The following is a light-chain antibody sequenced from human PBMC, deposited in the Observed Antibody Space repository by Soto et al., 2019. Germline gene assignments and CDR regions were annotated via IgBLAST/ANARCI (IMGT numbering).Light chain of an antibody. Sequence: QSVLTQPPSVSGASGQGVTISCTGSSTNIGADYDVYWYQQHPGKAPKLMIYEVSKRPSGVPDRFSGSKSGNTASLTVSGLQAEDEADYYCSSYAGSNNSLYVFGTGTKVTVL. CDR1: STNIGADYD. J-gene: IGLJ1*01. CDR3: SSYAGSNNSLYV. V-gene: IGLV2-8*01. CDR2: EVS.